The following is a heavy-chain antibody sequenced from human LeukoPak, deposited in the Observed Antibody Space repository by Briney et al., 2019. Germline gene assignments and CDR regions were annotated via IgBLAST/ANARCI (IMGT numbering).Heavy chain of an antibody. Sequence: SETLSLTCTVSGGSISSYYWNWIRQPSGEGLEWIGYIYYSGSTNYNPSLKSRVTMSLDTSKNQFSLKLSSVTAADTAVYYCARGVSSPSRWFDPWGQGTLVTVSS. CDR2: IYYSGST. CDR3: ARGVSSPSRWFDP. V-gene: IGHV4-59*01. J-gene: IGHJ5*02. D-gene: IGHD6-6*01. CDR1: GGSISSYY.